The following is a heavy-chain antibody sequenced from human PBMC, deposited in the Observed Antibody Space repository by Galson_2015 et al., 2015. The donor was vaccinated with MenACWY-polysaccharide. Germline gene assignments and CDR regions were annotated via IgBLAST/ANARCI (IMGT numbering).Heavy chain of an antibody. CDR2: IKKDGSEK. V-gene: IGHV3-7*01. J-gene: IGHJ6*02. CDR3: ARGHYGMYV. CDR1: GFNFSNYW. Sequence: SLRLSCAASGFNFSNYWMTWVRQAPGKGLEWVANIKKDGSEKHYVDSVKGRFTISRDNALYLQMNSMRAEDTAVYFCARGHYGMYVWGQGTPVTVSS.